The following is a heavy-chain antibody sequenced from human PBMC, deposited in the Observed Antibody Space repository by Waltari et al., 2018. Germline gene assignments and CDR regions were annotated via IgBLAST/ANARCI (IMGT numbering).Heavy chain of an antibody. CDR1: GSTLTELY. CDR3: ATDFGGIVGAYYGMDV. J-gene: IGHJ6*02. D-gene: IGHD1-26*01. Sequence: QVQLVQSGAEVKKPGASVTVSCKVSGSTLTELYMHGVRQAPGKGLEWMGGFDPEDGETIYAQKFQGRVTMTEDTSTDTAYMELSSLRSEDTAVYYCATDFGGIVGAYYGMDVWGQGTTVTVSS. CDR2: FDPEDGET. V-gene: IGHV1-24*01.